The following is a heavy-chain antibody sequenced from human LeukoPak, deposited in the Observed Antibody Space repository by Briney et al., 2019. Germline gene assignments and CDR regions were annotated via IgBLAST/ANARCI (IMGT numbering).Heavy chain of an antibody. CDR3: ARGGYYASGTYYIPYYFDS. D-gene: IGHD3-10*01. Sequence: SETLSLTCTVSGXSISSYYWSWIRQPPGKGLEWIAYIYNTGSTNYNPSLKSRVTISVHTSKNQLSLRLNSVTAADTAVYYCARGGYYASGTYYIPYYFDSWGQGTLVTVSS. CDR2: IYNTGST. J-gene: IGHJ4*02. CDR1: GXSISSYY. V-gene: IGHV4-59*01.